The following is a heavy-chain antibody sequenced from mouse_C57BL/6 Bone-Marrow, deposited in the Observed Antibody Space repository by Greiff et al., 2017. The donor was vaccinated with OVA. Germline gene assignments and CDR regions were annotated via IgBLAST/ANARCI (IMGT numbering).Heavy chain of an antibody. CDR3: ARDGYYYFDY. J-gene: IGHJ2*01. CDR2: INYDGSST. D-gene: IGHD2-3*01. CDR1: GFTFSDYY. Sequence: EVKLVESEGGLVQPGSSMKLSCTASGFTFSDYYMAWVRQVPEKGLEWVANINYDGSSTYYLDSLKSRFIISRDNAKNILYLQMSSLKSEDTATYYCARDGYYYFDYWGQGTTLTVSS. V-gene: IGHV5-16*01.